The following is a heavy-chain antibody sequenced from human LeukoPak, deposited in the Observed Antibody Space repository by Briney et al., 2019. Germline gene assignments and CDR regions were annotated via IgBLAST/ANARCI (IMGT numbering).Heavy chain of an antibody. Sequence: KTSGTLSLTCAVSGGSISSSNWWSWVRQPPGKGLEWIGEIYHSGSTNYNPSLKSRVTISVDKSKNQFSLKLSSVTAADTAVYYCARDLGYDSSGYFDYWGQGTLVTVSS. J-gene: IGHJ4*02. V-gene: IGHV4-4*02. D-gene: IGHD3-22*01. CDR2: IYHSGST. CDR3: ARDLGYDSSGYFDY. CDR1: GGSISSSNW.